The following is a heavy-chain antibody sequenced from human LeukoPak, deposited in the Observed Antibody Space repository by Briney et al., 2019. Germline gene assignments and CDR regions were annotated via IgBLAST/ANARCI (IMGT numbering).Heavy chain of an antibody. CDR2: ISYEVNNI. CDR3: AQSPYREIVSWLDV. V-gene: IGHV3-30*03. D-gene: IGHD2-21*01. CDR1: LFTFSSFV. Sequence: AGALRLSSAGSLFTFSSFVMHWVRQAPGKGLEWVTLISYEVNNIHYTDSVRRRFTISTDNIKNTLYLQMSSLGVEDTAIYCCAQSPYREIVSWLDVWGQGTLVTVSS. J-gene: IGHJ5*02.